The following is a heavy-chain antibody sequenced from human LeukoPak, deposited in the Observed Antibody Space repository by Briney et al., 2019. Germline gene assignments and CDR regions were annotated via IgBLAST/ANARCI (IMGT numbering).Heavy chain of an antibody. CDR1: GFTFSNYG. V-gene: IGHV3-13*01. J-gene: IGHJ4*02. Sequence: GGSLRLSCAASGFTFSNYGMHWVRQATGKGLEWVSSVGTAGDTDYPDSVKGRFTISRDNSKNTLYLQMSSLRAEDTAVYYCARVFDYWGQGTLVTVSS. CDR2: VGTAGDT. CDR3: ARVFDY.